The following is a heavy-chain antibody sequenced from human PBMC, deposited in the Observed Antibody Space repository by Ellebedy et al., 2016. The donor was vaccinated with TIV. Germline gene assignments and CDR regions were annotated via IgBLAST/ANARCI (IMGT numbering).Heavy chain of an antibody. V-gene: IGHV3-7*03. CDR2: TNQDGSKR. J-gene: IGHJ3*02. Sequence: GESLKISCGASGFSFRSYWMSWVRQAPGKGLEWVANTNQDGSKRYYVDSVKGRFTISRDNAKTSLYLQMNSLRAEDTAVYYCATDGSYGDYLSPAHAFEMWGQGTMVIVSS. D-gene: IGHD4-17*01. CDR3: ATDGSYGDYLSPAHAFEM. CDR1: GFSFRSYW.